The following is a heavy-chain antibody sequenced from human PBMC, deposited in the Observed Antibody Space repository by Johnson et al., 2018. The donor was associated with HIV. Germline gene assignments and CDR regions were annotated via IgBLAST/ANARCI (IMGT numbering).Heavy chain of an antibody. CDR3: ANSLLLDAFNI. Sequence: VQLVESGGGVARPGGSLRLSCAASGFTFDDYGMSWVRQAPGKGLEWVSGIDWSGGADDTYYADSVKGRFTTSRDNSKTTLYLQMNSLRDEDTAVYYCANSLLLDAFNIWGQGTMVTVSS. J-gene: IGHJ3*02. CDR1: GFTFDDYG. V-gene: IGHV3-20*04. D-gene: IGHD2-15*01. CDR2: IDWSGGADDT.